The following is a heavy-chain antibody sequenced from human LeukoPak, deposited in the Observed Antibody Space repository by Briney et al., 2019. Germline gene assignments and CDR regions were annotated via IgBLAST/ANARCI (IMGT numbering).Heavy chain of an antibody. CDR3: AKDLGYCSGGSCLLDY. D-gene: IGHD2-15*01. J-gene: IGHJ4*02. CDR1: GFTFSSYW. CDR2: IKQDGSEK. Sequence: GGSLRLSCAASGFTFSSYWMSWVRQAPGKGLEWVANIKQDGSEKYYVDSVKGRFTISRDNAKNSLYLQMNSLRAEDTAVYYCAKDLGYCSGGSCLLDYWGQGTLVTVSS. V-gene: IGHV3-7*03.